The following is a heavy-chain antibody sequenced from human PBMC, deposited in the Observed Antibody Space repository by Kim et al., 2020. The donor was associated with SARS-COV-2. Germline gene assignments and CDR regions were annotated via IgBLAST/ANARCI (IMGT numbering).Heavy chain of an antibody. Sequence: GGSLRLSCAASGFTFGEYAMHWVRQAPGKGLEWVSGISWNSGSIGYADSVKGRFTISRDNAKNSLYLQMNSLRAEDTALYDCAKVPAADAAYFDYWGQGTLVTVSS. V-gene: IGHV3-9*01. D-gene: IGHD2-2*01. CDR1: GFTFGEYA. CDR3: AKVPAADAAYFDY. CDR2: ISWNSGSI. J-gene: IGHJ4*02.